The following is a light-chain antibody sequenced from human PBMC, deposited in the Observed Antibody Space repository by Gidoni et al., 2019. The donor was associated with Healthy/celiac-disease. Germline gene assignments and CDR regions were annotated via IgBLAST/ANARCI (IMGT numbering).Light chain of an antibody. CDR1: QSVLYSSNNKNY. CDR3: QQYYSTPDT. V-gene: IGKV4-1*01. CDR2: WAS. Sequence: DIVMTQSPDSLAVSLGERATINCKSSQSVLYSSNNKNYLAWYQQKPGQPPKLLIYWASTRESGVPDRFSGSGSGTDFTLTISSLQAEDVAVYYCQQYYSTPDTFXQXTKLEI. J-gene: IGKJ2*01.